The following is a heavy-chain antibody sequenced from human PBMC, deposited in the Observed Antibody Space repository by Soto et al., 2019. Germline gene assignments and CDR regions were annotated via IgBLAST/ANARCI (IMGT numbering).Heavy chain of an antibody. Sequence: SETLSLTCTVSGGSVSSGSYYWSWIRQPPGKGLEWIGYIYYSGSTNYNPSLKSRVTISVDTSKNQFSLKLSSVTAADTAVYYCARDLWSIAAAGTRYYYYYGMDVWGQGTTVTVSS. V-gene: IGHV4-61*01. CDR3: ARDLWSIAAAGTRYYYYYGMDV. D-gene: IGHD6-13*01. CDR2: IYYSGST. CDR1: GGSVSSGSYY. J-gene: IGHJ6*02.